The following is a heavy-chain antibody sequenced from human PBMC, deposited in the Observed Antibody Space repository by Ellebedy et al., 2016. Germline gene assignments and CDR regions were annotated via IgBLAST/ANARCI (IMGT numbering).Heavy chain of an antibody. J-gene: IGHJ5*01. Sequence: ASVKVSCKASGYTFTSCDINWVRQAAGQGLEWMGRMNPTSGSTDYPQKFQGRVTMTTNTSISTAYMALSSLRSEDSAVYYCATGGAKDENSFFDSWGQGTLVTVSS. D-gene: IGHD5-18*01. CDR3: ATGGAKDENSFFDS. CDR1: GYTFTSCD. V-gene: IGHV1-8*01. CDR2: MNPTSGST.